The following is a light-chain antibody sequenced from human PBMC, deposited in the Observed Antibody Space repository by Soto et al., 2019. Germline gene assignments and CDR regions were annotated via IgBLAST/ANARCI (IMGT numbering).Light chain of an antibody. CDR2: GDI. CDR1: SSNIGAGYD. V-gene: IGLV1-40*01. J-gene: IGLJ3*02. Sequence: QSVLTQPPSVSGAPGQRVTISCTGSSSNIGAGYDVHWYQQLPGTAPKLLIYGDINRPSGVPDRFSGSRSGSSASLAITGLLPEDEADYYCQSHDSSLSGYVFGGGTKLTVL. CDR3: QSHDSSLSGYV.